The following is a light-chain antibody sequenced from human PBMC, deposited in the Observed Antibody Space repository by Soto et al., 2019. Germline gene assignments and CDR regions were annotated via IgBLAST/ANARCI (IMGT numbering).Light chain of an antibody. CDR1: QSVSSNY. Sequence: EIVLTQSPGTLSLSPGERAPVYCRASQSVSSNYSAWYQQKPGQAPRFIIYGVSSRATGIPDRFSGSGSGTDFTLTISRLDPEDFAVYYCQQYGTSPRTLGQGTKVDIK. V-gene: IGKV3-20*01. J-gene: IGKJ1*01. CDR3: QQYGTSPRT. CDR2: GVS.